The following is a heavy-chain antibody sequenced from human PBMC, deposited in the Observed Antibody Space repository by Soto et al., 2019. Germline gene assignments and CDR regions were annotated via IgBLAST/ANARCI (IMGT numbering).Heavy chain of an antibody. CDR2: IDPSDSYT. CDR3: ARAIWDRRVAATRDAFDI. CDR1: GYSFTSYW. D-gene: IGHD2-15*01. Sequence: GESLKISCKGSGYSFTSYWISWVRQMPGKGLEWMGRIDPSDSYTNYSPPFQGHVTISADKSISTAYLQWSSLKASDTAMYYCARAIWDRRVAATRDAFDIWGQGTMVTVSS. V-gene: IGHV5-10-1*01. J-gene: IGHJ3*02.